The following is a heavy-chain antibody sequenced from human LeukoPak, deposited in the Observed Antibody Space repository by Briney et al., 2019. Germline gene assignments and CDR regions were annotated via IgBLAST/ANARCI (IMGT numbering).Heavy chain of an antibody. Sequence: GESLKISCKGSGYSFTSYWISCVRQMPGKGLEWMGRIDPSDSYTNYSPSFQGHVTISADKSISTAYLQWSSLKASDTAMYYCARRKSGYDLDAFDIWGQGTMVTVSS. J-gene: IGHJ3*02. CDR2: IDPSDSYT. CDR3: ARRKSGYDLDAFDI. D-gene: IGHD5-12*01. V-gene: IGHV5-10-1*01. CDR1: GYSFTSYW.